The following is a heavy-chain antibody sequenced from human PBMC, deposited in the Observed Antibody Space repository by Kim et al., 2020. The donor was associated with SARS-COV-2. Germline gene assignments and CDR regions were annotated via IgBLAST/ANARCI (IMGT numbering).Heavy chain of an antibody. Sequence: SVKVSCKASGGTFSSYAISWVRQAPGQGLEWMGGIIPIFGTANYAQKFQGRVTITADKSTSTAYMELSSLRSEDTAVYYCAREETEQQLVGGYYYYYGMDVGGQGTTVTVSS. J-gene: IGHJ6*02. CDR1: GGTFSSYA. CDR3: AREETEQQLVGGYYYYYGMDV. V-gene: IGHV1-69*06. CDR2: IIPIFGTA. D-gene: IGHD6-13*01.